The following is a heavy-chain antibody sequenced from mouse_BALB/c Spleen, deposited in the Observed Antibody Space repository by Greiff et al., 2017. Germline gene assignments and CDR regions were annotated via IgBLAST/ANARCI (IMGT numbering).Heavy chain of an antibody. Sequence: DVKLQESGPSLVKPSQTLSLTCSVTGDSITSGYWNWIRKFPGNKLEYMGYISYSGSTYYNPSLKSRISITRDTSKNQYYLQLNSVTTEDTATYYCARGGGLRRDFFDYWGQGTTLTVSS. D-gene: IGHD2-2*01. CDR3: ARGGGLRRDFFDY. CDR2: ISYSGST. CDR1: GDSITSGY. J-gene: IGHJ2*01. V-gene: IGHV3-8*02.